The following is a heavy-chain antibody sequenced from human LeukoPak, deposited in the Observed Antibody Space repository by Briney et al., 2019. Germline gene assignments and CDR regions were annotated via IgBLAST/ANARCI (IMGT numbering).Heavy chain of an antibody. CDR1: GFTFSNAW. J-gene: IGHJ3*02. CDR3: ARVDYGDYENDVFDI. Sequence: SGGSLRLSCAASGFTFSNAWMSWVRQPPGKGLEWIGEINHNRNTNYNPSLKSRVTISVDTSKNHFSLKLSSVTAADTAVYYCARVDYGDYENDVFDIWGQGTMVTVSS. CDR2: INHNRNT. V-gene: IGHV4-34*01. D-gene: IGHD4-17*01.